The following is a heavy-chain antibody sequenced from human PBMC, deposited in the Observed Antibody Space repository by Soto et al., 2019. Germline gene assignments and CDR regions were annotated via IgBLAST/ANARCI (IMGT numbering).Heavy chain of an antibody. CDR1: HYNFARYG. Sequence: ASVKVSCKASHYNFARYGISWVRQAPGQGLEWMGWISTYNSNTKYAQKFQGRVTMTTDTPTSTVYMNLRSLTSDDTAIYYCSISMAVPDPHTAFDFWGQGVPVTVSS. D-gene: IGHD6-19*01. CDR3: SISMAVPDPHTAFDF. J-gene: IGHJ4*02. V-gene: IGHV1-18*01. CDR2: ISTYNSNT.